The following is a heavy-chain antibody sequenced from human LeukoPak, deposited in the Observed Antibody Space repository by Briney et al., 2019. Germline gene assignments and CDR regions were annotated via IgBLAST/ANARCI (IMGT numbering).Heavy chain of an antibody. V-gene: IGHV1-69*04. D-gene: IGHD4/OR15-4a*01. J-gene: IGHJ5*02. CDR1: GGTFSSYA. Sequence: GASVKVSCKASGGTFSSYAISWVRQAPGQGLEWMGRIIPILGIANYAQKFQGRVTITADKSTSTAYMELSSLRSEDTAVYYCARDLTGWNWFDPWGQGTLVTVSS. CDR3: ARDLTGWNWFDP. CDR2: IIPILGIA.